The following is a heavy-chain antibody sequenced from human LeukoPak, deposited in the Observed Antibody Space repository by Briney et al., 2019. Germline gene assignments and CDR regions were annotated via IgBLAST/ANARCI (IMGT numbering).Heavy chain of an antibody. CDR2: IYPGDSDT. Sequence: GESLKISCKGSGYSFTSYWIGWVRQMPGKGLEWMGIIYPGDSDTKYSPSFQGQVTISPDKSISTAYLQWSSMKASDTAMYYCARHGVSYGFDYWGQGTLVTVSS. J-gene: IGHJ4*02. V-gene: IGHV5-51*01. D-gene: IGHD5-18*01. CDR1: GYSFTSYW. CDR3: ARHGVSYGFDY.